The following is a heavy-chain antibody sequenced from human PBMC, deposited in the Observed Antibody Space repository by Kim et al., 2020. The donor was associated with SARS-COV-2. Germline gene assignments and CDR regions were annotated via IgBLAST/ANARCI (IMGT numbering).Heavy chain of an antibody. J-gene: IGHJ4*02. D-gene: IGHD1-26*01. V-gene: IGHV3-53*01. CDR3: ARDKGGSYSYDY. CDR2: IYSGGTT. Sequence: GGSLRLSCAASGFSVSNNYMSWVRQAPGKGLEWVSVIYSGGTTYYADSVKGRFTISRDNSKNTLYLQMNSLRAEHTAVYYCARDKGGSYSYDYWGQGTLVTVSS. CDR1: GFSVSNNY.